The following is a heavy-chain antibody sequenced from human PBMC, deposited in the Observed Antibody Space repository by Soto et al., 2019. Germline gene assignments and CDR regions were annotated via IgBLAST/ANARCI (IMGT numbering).Heavy chain of an antibody. Sequence: EVQLVESGGGLVQPGGSLRLSCAASGFTFSSYSMNWVRQSPGKGLEWVSYISSSSSTIYYADSVKGRFTISRDNAKNLLYLQMNSLRDEDTAVYYCARDTYYYDSSGYYPLGYWGQGTLVTVSS. J-gene: IGHJ4*02. CDR3: ARDTYYYDSSGYYPLGY. V-gene: IGHV3-48*02. CDR1: GFTFSSYS. D-gene: IGHD3-22*01. CDR2: ISSSSSTI.